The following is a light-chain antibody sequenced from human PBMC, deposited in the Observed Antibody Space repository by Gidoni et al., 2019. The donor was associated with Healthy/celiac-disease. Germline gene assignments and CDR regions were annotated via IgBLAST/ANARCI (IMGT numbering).Light chain of an antibody. CDR3: AAWDDSLNAFYV. Sequence: QSVLPQPPSASGTPGQRVTISSSGSSSNIGSNTVNWYQQLPGTAPKLLIYSNNQRPSGVPDRFSGSKSGTSASLAISGLQSEDEADYYCAAWDDSLNAFYVFGTGTKVTVL. CDR2: SNN. V-gene: IGLV1-44*01. J-gene: IGLJ1*01. CDR1: SSNIGSNT.